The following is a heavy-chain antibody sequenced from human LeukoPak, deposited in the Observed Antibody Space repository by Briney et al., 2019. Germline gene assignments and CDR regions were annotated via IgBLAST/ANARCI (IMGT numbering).Heavy chain of an antibody. J-gene: IGHJ4*02. CDR2: INYSGST. CDR3: ARFDSYYYDSSGLG. D-gene: IGHD3-22*01. Sequence: SETLSLTCAVSGGSFSGYYWSWIRQPPGKGLEWIGEINYSGSTNYNPSLKSRVTISVDTSKNQFSLKLSSVTAADTAVYYCARFDSYYYDSSGLGWGQGTLVTVSS. V-gene: IGHV4-34*01. CDR1: GGSFSGYY.